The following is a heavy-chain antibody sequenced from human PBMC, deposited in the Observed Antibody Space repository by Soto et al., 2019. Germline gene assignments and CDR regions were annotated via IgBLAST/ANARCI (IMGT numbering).Heavy chain of an antibody. CDR1: GFTFSSYG. J-gene: IGHJ6*02. CDR2: ISYDGSNK. V-gene: IGHV3-30*18. CDR3: AKEAAAALYYYYGMYV. Sequence: GGSLRLSCAGSGFTFSSYGMHWVRQAPGKGLEWVAVISYDGSNKYYADSVKGRFTISRDNSKNTLYLQMNSLRAEDTAVYYCAKEAAAALYYYYGMYVCGQGTTVTVSS. D-gene: IGHD6-13*01.